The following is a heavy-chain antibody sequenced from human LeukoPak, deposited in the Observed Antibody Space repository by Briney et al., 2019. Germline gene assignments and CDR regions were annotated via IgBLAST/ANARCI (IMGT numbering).Heavy chain of an antibody. Sequence: GRSLRLSCAASGFTFSSYAMSWVRQAPGKGLEWVSAISGSGGSTYYADSVKGRFTISRDNSKNTLYLQMNSLRAEDTAVYYCAKDRALDSSGPWGQGTLVTVSS. J-gene: IGHJ4*02. V-gene: IGHV3-23*01. CDR1: GFTFSSYA. CDR2: ISGSGGST. D-gene: IGHD3-22*01. CDR3: AKDRALDSSGP.